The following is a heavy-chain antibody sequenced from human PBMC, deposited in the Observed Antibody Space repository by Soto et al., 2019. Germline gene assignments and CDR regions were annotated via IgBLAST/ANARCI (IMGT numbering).Heavy chain of an antibody. CDR1: GFTFSSYG. CDR2: IWYDGSNK. CDR3: ARGVNFEYFFDY. V-gene: IGHV3-33*01. Sequence: GGSLRLSCAASGFTFSSYGMHWVRQAPGKGLEWVAVIWYDGSNKYYADSVKGRFTISRDNSKNTLYLQMNSLRAEDTAVYYCARGVNFEYFFDYWGQGTLVTVSS. D-gene: IGHD6-13*01. J-gene: IGHJ4*02.